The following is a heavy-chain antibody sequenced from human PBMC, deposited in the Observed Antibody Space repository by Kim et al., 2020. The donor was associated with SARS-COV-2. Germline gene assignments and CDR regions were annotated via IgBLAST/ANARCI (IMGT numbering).Heavy chain of an antibody. CDR3: AGSLCSSTSCYSGAFDI. CDR2: ISGSGGST. CDR1: GFTFSSYA. Sequence: GGSLRLSCAASGFTFSSYAMSWVRQAPGKGLEWVSAISGSGGSTYYADSVKGRFTISRDNSKNTLYLQMNSLRAEDTAVYYCAGSLCSSTSCYSGAFDIWGQGTMVTVSS. V-gene: IGHV3-23*01. D-gene: IGHD2-2*02. J-gene: IGHJ3*02.